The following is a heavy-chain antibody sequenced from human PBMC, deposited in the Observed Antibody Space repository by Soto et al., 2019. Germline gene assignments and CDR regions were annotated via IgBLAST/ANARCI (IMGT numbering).Heavy chain of an antibody. J-gene: IGHJ6*02. CDR1: GYTFTSYG. CDR3: ARDWDPSDIVVVPAANPFYYYYGMDV. V-gene: IGHV1-18*01. CDR2: ISAYNGNT. Sequence: QVQLVQSGAEVKKPGASVKVSCKASGYTFTSYGISWVRQAPGQGLEWMGWISAYNGNTNYAQKLQGRVTMTTDTYTSTAYMELRSLRSDDTAVYYCARDWDPSDIVVVPAANPFYYYYGMDVWGQGTTVTVSS. D-gene: IGHD2-2*01.